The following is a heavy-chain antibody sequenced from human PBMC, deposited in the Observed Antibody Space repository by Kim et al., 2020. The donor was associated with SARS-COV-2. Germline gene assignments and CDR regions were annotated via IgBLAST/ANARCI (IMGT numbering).Heavy chain of an antibody. J-gene: IGHJ3*02. CDR1: GGSISSGGYY. D-gene: IGHD3-3*01. V-gene: IGHV4-31*03. CDR2: IYYSGST. Sequence: SETLSLTCTVSGGSISSGGYYWSWIRQHPGKGLEWIGYIYYSGSTYYNPSLKSRVTISVDTSKNQFSLKLSSVTAADTAVYYCARAKDFTIFGVEYDAFDIWGQGTMVTVSS. CDR3: ARAKDFTIFGVEYDAFDI.